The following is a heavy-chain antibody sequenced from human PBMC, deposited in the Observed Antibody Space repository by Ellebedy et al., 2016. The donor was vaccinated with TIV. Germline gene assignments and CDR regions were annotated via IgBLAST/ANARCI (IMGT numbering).Heavy chain of an antibody. Sequence: GESLKISXAASGFTFSNYWMSWVRQAPGKGLEWVANIMQDGSEIYYVDSVKGRFTISRDNAKNSLYLQMNSLRAEDTAVYYCAKVVKGSLDPWGQGTLVTVSS. D-gene: IGHD2-15*01. CDR1: GFTFSNYW. V-gene: IGHV3-7*03. CDR2: IMQDGSEI. J-gene: IGHJ5*02. CDR3: AKVVKGSLDP.